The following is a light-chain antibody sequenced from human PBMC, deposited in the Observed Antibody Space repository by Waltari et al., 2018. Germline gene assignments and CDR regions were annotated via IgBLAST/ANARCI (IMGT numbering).Light chain of an antibody. J-gene: IGLJ2*01. CDR1: SADVGRYKF. V-gene: IGLV2-14*03. CDR2: DVT. CDR3: SSHTTSSTLV. Sequence: QSALTQPASVSGSPGQSITISCTGSSADVGRYKFVSWYQQHPGKVPKLLIFDVTDRPSGVSDRFSCSKSGNTASLTISGLQPEDEADYYCSSHTTSSTLVFGGGTRVTVL.